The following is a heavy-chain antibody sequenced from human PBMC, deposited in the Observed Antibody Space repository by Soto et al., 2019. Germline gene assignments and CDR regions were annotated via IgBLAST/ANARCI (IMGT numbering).Heavy chain of an antibody. J-gene: IGHJ4*02. CDR3: AREKEDNWNAPYYFDY. V-gene: IGHV1-69*04. Sequence: SVKVSCKASGGTFSSYTSSWVRQAPGQGLEWMGRIIPILGIANYAQKFQGRVTISADKSTSTAYMELSSLRSEDTAVYYCAREKEDNWNAPYYFDYWGQGTLVTVSS. D-gene: IGHD1-1*01. CDR1: GGTFSSYT. CDR2: IIPILGIA.